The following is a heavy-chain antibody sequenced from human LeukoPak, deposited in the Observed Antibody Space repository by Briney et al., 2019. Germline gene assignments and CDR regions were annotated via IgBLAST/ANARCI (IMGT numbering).Heavy chain of an antibody. CDR2: IYYSGST. CDR1: GGSISSYY. D-gene: IGHD6-13*01. Sequence: SETLSLTCTVSGGSISSYYWSWIRQPPGKGLEWIGYIYYSGSTNYNPSPKSRVTISVDTSKNQFSLKLSSVTAADTAVYYCARGPAAADDYYYYGMDVWGQGTTVTVSS. J-gene: IGHJ6*02. V-gene: IGHV4-59*01. CDR3: ARGPAAADDYYYYGMDV.